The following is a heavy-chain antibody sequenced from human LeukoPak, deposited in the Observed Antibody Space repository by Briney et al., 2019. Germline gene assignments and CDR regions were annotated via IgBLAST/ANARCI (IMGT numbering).Heavy chain of an antibody. CDR3: VTFYETY. J-gene: IGHJ4*02. V-gene: IGHV3-74*01. CDR2: INSDGSWT. Sequence: GGSLRLSCAASGFTFSSYWMHWVRQAPGKGLVWVSHINSDGSWTGYANSVKGRFTISKDNAKNTVSLQMNNLRAEDTAVYYCVTFYETYWGRGTLVTVSS. D-gene: IGHD2/OR15-2a*01. CDR1: GFTFSSYW.